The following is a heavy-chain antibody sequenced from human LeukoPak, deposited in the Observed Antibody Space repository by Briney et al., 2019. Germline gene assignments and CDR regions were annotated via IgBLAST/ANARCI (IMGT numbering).Heavy chain of an antibody. Sequence: GGSLRLSCAASGLTFSSYAMSWVRQAPGKGLEWVSAISGSGGSTYYADSVKGRFTISRDNSKNTLYLQMNSLRAEDTAVYYCAKDPSYCGGDCSYYWGQGTLITVSS. CDR2: ISGSGGST. D-gene: IGHD2-21*02. CDR1: GLTFSSYA. V-gene: IGHV3-23*01. CDR3: AKDPSYCGGDCSYY. J-gene: IGHJ4*02.